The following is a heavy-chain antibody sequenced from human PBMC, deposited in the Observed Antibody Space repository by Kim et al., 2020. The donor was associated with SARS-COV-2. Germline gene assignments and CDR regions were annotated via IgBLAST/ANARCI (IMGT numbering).Heavy chain of an antibody. V-gene: IGHV3-23*01. D-gene: IGHD2-15*01. J-gene: IGHJ4*02. CDR2: ISASGGNT. Sequence: GGSLRLSCTGSAFTFSNYAMSWVRQAPGKGLEWVSAISASGGNTYYADSVKDHFTISRDNSKNMLYLQMNGLRAEDTAVYYCAKAGLRFLYYFDYWGQGTLVTVSS. CDR1: AFTFSNYA. CDR3: AKAGLRFLYYFDY.